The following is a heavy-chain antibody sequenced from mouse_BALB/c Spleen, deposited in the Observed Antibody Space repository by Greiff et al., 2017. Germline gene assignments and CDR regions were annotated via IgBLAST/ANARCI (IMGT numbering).Heavy chain of an antibody. CDR2: IDPSNSET. D-gene: IGHD2-14*01. CDR1: GYTFTSYW. J-gene: IGHJ4*01. Sequence: VQLQESGPELVRPGASVKMSCKASGYTFTSYWMHWVKQRPGQGLEWIGMIDPSNSETRLNQKFKDKATLNVDKSSNTAYMQLSSLTSEDSAVYYCARSSNYRYEGAMDYWGQGTSVTVSS. CDR3: ARSSNYRYEGAMDY. V-gene: IGHV1S127*01.